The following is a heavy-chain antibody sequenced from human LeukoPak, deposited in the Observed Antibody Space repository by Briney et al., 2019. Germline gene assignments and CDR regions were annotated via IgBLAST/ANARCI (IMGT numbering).Heavy chain of an antibody. D-gene: IGHD6-19*01. Sequence: PGGSLRLSCAASGFTFSSYAMSWVRQAPGKGLEWVSSISGSGGRTYYADSVKGRFTISRDNSKNTLDLQMNSLRAEDTAVYYCAKEARSLFAVADIDYWGQGTLVTVSS. CDR1: GFTFSSYA. CDR2: ISGSGGRT. V-gene: IGHV3-23*01. J-gene: IGHJ4*02. CDR3: AKEARSLFAVADIDY.